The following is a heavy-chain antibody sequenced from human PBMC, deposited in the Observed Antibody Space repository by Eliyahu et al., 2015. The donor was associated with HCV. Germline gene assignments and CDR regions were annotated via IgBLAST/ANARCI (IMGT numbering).Heavy chain of an antibody. Sequence: QITLKESGPTLVNPTQTLTLTCTISGFSLSXXGVGXAWIRQPPGKALEWLALIXWDDDKAYXPSLVSRLTISKDTSKNQVVITMTNMDPVDTGIYYCAHRGSTDWGGMYFFDFWGQGTLVAVSS. V-gene: IGHV2-5*02. J-gene: IGHJ4*02. D-gene: IGHD2-8*02. CDR1: GFSLSXXGVG. CDR2: IXWDDDK. CDR3: AHRGSTDWGGMYFFDF.